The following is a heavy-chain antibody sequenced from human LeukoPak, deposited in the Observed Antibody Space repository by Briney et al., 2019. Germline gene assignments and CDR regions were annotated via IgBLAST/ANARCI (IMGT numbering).Heavy chain of an antibody. CDR2: ISAYNGNT. CDR3: RLVGATGGFDY. D-gene: IGHD1-26*01. CDR1: GYTFTSYG. V-gene: IGHV1-18*01. Sequence: ASVKVSCKASGYTFTSYGISWVRQAPGQGLEWMGWISAYNGNTNYAQKFQGRVTMTEDTSTDTAYMELSSLRSEDTAVYYCRLVGATGGFDYWGQGTLVTVSS. J-gene: IGHJ4*02.